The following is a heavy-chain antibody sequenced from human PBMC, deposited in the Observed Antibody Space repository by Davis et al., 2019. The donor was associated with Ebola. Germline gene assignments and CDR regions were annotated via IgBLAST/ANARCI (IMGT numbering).Heavy chain of an antibody. V-gene: IGHV3-7*03. CDR3: ARDQGHQCSDVGSSDY. CDR1: GFTFSNYW. Sequence: GESLKISCEASGFTFSNYWMSWVRQAPGEGLEWVANMNQDGSETYYVDSVKGRFTISRDHAKNSLFLQMNSLRVDDTALYYCARDQGHQCSDVGSSDYWGQGTLVTVSS. D-gene: IGHD2-15*01. CDR2: MNQDGSET. J-gene: IGHJ4*02.